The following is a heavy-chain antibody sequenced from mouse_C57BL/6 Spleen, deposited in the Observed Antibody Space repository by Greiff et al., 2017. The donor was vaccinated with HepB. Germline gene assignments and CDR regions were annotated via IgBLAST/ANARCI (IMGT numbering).Heavy chain of an antibody. CDR1: GYAFTNYL. Sequence: QVQLKQSGAELVRPGTSVKVSCKASGYAFTNYLIEWVKQRPGQGLEWIGVINPGSGGTNYNEKFKGKATLTADKSSSTAYMQLSSLTSEDSAVYFCARSDQVYAMDYWGQGTSVTVSS. CDR2: INPGSGGT. J-gene: IGHJ4*01. V-gene: IGHV1-54*01. CDR3: ARSDQVYAMDY.